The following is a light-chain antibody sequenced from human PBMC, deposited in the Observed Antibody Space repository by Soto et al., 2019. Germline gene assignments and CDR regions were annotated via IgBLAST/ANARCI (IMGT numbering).Light chain of an antibody. CDR2: GAS. CDR3: QQYNNWPLT. Sequence: EIVMTQSPATLSVSPGERATLSCRASQSVSSNLAWYQQKPGQAPRLLIYGASTRATGIPARFSGSGSGTEFTLTFSSLQSEDFAVYYGQQYNNWPLTFGGGTKVEIK. V-gene: IGKV3-15*01. J-gene: IGKJ4*01. CDR1: QSVSSN.